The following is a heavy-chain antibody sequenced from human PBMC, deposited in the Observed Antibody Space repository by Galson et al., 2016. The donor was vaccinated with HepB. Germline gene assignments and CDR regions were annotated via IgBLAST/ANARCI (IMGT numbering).Heavy chain of an antibody. CDR1: GFIFSNYE. V-gene: IGHV3-30*04. CDR3: ARDLSPDYYYYGMDV. J-gene: IGHJ6*02. Sequence: SLRLSCAASGFIFSNYEMHWVRQAPGKGLEWVAVISYDGRKKYYVDSVEGRFTISRDNSKNTLYLQMNNLRAEDTAVYYCARDLSPDYYYYGMDVWGQGTTVTVSS. CDR2: ISYDGRKK.